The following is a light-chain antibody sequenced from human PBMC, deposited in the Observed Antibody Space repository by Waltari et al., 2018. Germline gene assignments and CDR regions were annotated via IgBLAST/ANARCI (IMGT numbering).Light chain of an antibody. CDR2: KAS. J-gene: IGKJ1*01. CDR1: QSISSW. V-gene: IGKV1-5*03. Sequence: DIQMTQSPSTLSASVGARVTITCRASQSISSWLAWYQQKPGKAPKLRIYKASSLERGVPSRFSGSGSGTEFTLTISSLQPDDFATYYCQQYNSYPRTFGQGTKVEIK. CDR3: QQYNSYPRT.